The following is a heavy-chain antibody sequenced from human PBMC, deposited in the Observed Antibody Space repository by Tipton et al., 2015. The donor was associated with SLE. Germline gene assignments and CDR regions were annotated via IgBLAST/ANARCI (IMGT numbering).Heavy chain of an antibody. CDR1: GDSVNSDGYF. Sequence: PGLVKPSQTLSLTCTVSGDSVNSDGYFWTWIRQPPGKGLEWIGYIYYSGSTYYNPSLQSRLTMSVDTSRNQFSLKLTSVTAADTAVYFCARFDYSNWDDYWGQGTLVTVSS. V-gene: IGHV4-31*03. CDR3: ARFDYSNWDDY. J-gene: IGHJ4*02. D-gene: IGHD4-11*01. CDR2: IYYSGST.